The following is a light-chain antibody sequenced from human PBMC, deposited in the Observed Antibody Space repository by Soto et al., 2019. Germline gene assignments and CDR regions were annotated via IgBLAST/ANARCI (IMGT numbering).Light chain of an antibody. CDR2: GAS. Sequence: EIVLTQSPGTLSLSPGERATLSCRASQSVSSSYLAWYQQKPGQAPLLLIYGASCRATGIPDRFSGSGSGTYFALTISRLEPEDFTLYFCQQYSTSPIAFGAGTRLEIK. V-gene: IGKV3-20*01. CDR3: QQYSTSPIA. CDR1: QSVSSSY. J-gene: IGKJ5*01.